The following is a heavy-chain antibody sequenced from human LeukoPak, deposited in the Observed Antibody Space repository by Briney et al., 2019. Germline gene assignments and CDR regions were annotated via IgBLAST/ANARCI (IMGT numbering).Heavy chain of an antibody. Sequence: ASVKVSCKASGYTFTSYGISWVRQAPGQGLEWMGWISAYNGNTNYAQKLQGRVTMTTDTSTSTAYMELRSLRSDDTAVYYCARDFIAAAGPPNYYYGMDVWGQGTTATVSS. J-gene: IGHJ6*02. V-gene: IGHV1-18*01. CDR2: ISAYNGNT. D-gene: IGHD6-13*01. CDR1: GYTFTSYG. CDR3: ARDFIAAAGPPNYYYGMDV.